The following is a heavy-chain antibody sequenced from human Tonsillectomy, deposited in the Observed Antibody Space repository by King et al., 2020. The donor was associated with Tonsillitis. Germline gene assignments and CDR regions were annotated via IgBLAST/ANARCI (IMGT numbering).Heavy chain of an antibody. J-gene: IGHJ4*02. CDR1: GGSISSSSYY. CDR2: VDYSGST. CDR3: ARHPRGGLLLFGKDIQFDY. V-gene: IGHV4-39*01. D-gene: IGHD3-22*01. Sequence: QLQESGPGLVKPSETLSLTCTVSGGSISSSSYYWGWIRQPPGKGMEWIGSVDYSGSTYYNPSLRSRVTISVDMSKNEFSLKLSSVTAAATAVFFCARHPRGGLLLFGKDIQFDYWGQGTLVTVSS.